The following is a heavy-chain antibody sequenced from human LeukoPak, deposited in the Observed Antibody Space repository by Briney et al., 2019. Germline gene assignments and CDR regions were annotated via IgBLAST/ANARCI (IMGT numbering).Heavy chain of an antibody. J-gene: IGHJ4*02. CDR1: GFTFTNAW. CDR3: TTDLGLTMIRGVIVS. D-gene: IGHD3-10*01. Sequence: GESLRLSCEASGFTFTNAWTNWVRQAPGKGLAWVGRIKSKGDGETTDYAAPVKGRFTMSRDDSKATLYLQMNYLEAEDTAVYYCTTDLGLTMIRGVIVSWGQGALVTVSS. CDR2: IKSKGDGETT. V-gene: IGHV3-15*01.